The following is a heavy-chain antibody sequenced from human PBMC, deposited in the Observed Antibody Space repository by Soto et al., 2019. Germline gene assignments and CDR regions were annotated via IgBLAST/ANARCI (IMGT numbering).Heavy chain of an antibody. CDR1: GILFRHAW. CDR3: TSDLPDNWFDP. V-gene: IGHV3-15*01. D-gene: IGHD3-22*01. Sequence: SLTISCSVSGILFRHAWMNCVRPAPGKGLEWVARIKRLTDGATTDYAAPVRGRFTISRDDSKNILYLQMNSLKSEDTGVYFCTSDLPDNWFDPWGRGTQVTVSS. J-gene: IGHJ5*01. CDR2: IKRLTDGATT.